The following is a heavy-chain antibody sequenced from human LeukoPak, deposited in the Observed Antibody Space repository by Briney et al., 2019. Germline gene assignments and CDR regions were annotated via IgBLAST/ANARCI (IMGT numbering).Heavy chain of an antibody. CDR2: IKQDGSEK. CDR3: AKDPNAYYYGSGSY. CDR1: GFTFSSYG. D-gene: IGHD3-10*01. J-gene: IGHJ4*02. Sequence: PGRSLGLSCAASGFTFSSYGMHWVRQAPGKGLEWVANIKQDGSEKYYVDSVKGRFTISRDNSKNTLYLQMNSLRAEDTAVYYCAKDPNAYYYGSGSYWGQGTLVTVSS. V-gene: IGHV3-7*01.